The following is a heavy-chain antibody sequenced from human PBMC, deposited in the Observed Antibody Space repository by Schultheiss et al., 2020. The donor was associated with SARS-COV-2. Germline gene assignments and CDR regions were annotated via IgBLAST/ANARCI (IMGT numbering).Heavy chain of an antibody. Sequence: ASVKVSCKASGGTFSSYAISWVRQAPGQGLEWMGIINPTSGSTTYAPKFQGRVTMTGDTSTNTVYMALSSLRSEDTAVYFCARGGDIVVVVAATKDWGQGTLVTVSS. CDR1: GGTFSSYA. D-gene: IGHD2-15*01. V-gene: IGHV1-46*01. J-gene: IGHJ4*02. CDR2: INPTSGST. CDR3: ARGGDIVVVVAATKD.